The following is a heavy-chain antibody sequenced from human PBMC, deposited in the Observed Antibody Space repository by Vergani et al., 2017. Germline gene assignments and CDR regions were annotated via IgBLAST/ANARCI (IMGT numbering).Heavy chain of an antibody. V-gene: IGHV3-23*01. Sequence: VQLQESGGGVVQPGGSLRLSCASSGFSFSSYAMSWVRQSPEKGLEWVSAISASGDTTFYADAVKGRFTISRDNSKNTLYLQISSLRVEDSDVYFCARSHSAGWFNFDFWGQGTLVTVSS. CDR1: GFSFSSYA. D-gene: IGHD6-19*01. CDR2: ISASGDTT. J-gene: IGHJ4*02. CDR3: ARSHSAGWFNFDF.